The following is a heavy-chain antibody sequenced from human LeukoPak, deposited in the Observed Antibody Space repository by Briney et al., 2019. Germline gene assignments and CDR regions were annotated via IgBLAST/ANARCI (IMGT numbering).Heavy chain of an antibody. CDR2: VNVDGRST. J-gene: IGHJ3*02. Sequence: GGSLRLSCAASGFTFSSYWMHWVRQAPGKGLVRVSRVNVDGRSTTYADSVKGRLTISRDNAKKTLYLQINSLRPEDTAFYYCARGIGIGAFDTCGRGTKVTVSS. D-gene: IGHD2/OR15-2a*01. CDR1: GFTFSSYW. CDR3: ARGIGIGAFDT. V-gene: IGHV3-74*01.